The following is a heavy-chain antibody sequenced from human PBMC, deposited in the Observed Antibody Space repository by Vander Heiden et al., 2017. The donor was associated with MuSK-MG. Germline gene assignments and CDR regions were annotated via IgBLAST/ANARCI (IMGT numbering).Heavy chain of an antibody. V-gene: IGHV4-34*01. CDR2: IKHSGST. J-gene: IGHJ5*02. CDR1: GGSFSGYY. CDR3: ARGSRQQRVRGGNWFDP. Sequence: QVQLQPWGAGLLKPSETLSLTCAVYGGSFSGYYWSWIRQPPGKGLEWIGEIKHSGSTNYNPSRKSRVTISVDTSKNQFSLKLSSVTAADTAVYYCARGSRQQRVRGGNWFDPWGQGTLVTVSS. D-gene: IGHD6-13*01.